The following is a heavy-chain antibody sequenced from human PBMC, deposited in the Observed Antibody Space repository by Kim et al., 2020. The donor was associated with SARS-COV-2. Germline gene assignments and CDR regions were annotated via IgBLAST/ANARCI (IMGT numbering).Heavy chain of an antibody. Sequence: SVKVSCKASGGTFSSYAISWVRQAPGQGLEWMGRIIPILGIANYAQKFQGRVTITADKSTSTAYMELSSLRSEDTAVYYCAREVYCGGDCYLPGYGMDVWGQGTTVTVSS. CDR1: GGTFSSYA. CDR3: AREVYCGGDCYLPGYGMDV. J-gene: IGHJ6*02. D-gene: IGHD2-21*02. CDR2: IIPILGIA. V-gene: IGHV1-69*04.